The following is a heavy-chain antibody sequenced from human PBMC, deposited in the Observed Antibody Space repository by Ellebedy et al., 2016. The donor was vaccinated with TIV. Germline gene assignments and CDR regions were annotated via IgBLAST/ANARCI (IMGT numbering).Heavy chain of an antibody. CDR1: GFTFSGYA. D-gene: IGHD3-22*01. CDR2: FGVSGDSA. CDR3: AKGRGGGSDSSAPRYYFDY. J-gene: IGHJ4*02. Sequence: GESLKISCAASGFTFSGYAMSWVRQAPGKGLEWVSGFGVSGDSAYYADSVKGRFTISRDNSMNILYLQMDSLGAEDTAMYYCAKGRGGGSDSSAPRYYFDYWGLGTLVTVSS. V-gene: IGHV3-23*01.